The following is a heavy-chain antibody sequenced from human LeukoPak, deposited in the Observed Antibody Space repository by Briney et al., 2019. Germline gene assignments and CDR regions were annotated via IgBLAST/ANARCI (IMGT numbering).Heavy chain of an antibody. J-gene: IGHJ4*02. CDR3: AKDRGYCSGGSCLEVDY. CDR1: GFTFSSFA. CDR2: ISSSSSYI. V-gene: IGHV3-21*01. Sequence: GSLRLSCAASGFTFSSFAMRWVRQAPGKGLEWVSSISSSSSYIYYADSVKGRFTISRDNAKNSLYLQMNSLRAEDTAVYYCAKDRGYCSGGSCLEVDYWGQGTLVTVSS. D-gene: IGHD2-15*01.